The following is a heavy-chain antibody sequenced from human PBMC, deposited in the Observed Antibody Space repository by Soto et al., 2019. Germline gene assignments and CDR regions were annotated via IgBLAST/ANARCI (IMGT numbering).Heavy chain of an antibody. Sequence: EVQLVESGGGLVQPGGSLRLSCAASGFTFIGYWMHWVRQGPGKGLVWVSRINNDGSDTTYADSVKGRFTISRDNAKNMLYLQMNSLRVDDTAVYYCARDESMVRERWFDPCGQGTLVTVSS. CDR3: ARDESMVRERWFDP. J-gene: IGHJ5*02. V-gene: IGHV3-74*01. CDR1: GFTFIGYW. D-gene: IGHD1-26*01. CDR2: INNDGSDT.